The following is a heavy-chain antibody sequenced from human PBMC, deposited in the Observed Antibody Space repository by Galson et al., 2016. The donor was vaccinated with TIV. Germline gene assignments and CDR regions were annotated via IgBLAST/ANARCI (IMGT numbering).Heavy chain of an antibody. J-gene: IGHJ5*02. V-gene: IGHV3-72*01. CDR1: GFTFSDYF. Sequence: SLRLSCAASGFTFSDYFMDWVRQSPGKGLEWVGRATDKSNGYTTEYAASGRVRFTISRDDTKDSLYLQMNRLKTEDTAVYYCARDQIGSYQAWGQGTLVTVSS. CDR2: ATDKSNGYTT. CDR3: ARDQIGSYQA. D-gene: IGHD1-26*01.